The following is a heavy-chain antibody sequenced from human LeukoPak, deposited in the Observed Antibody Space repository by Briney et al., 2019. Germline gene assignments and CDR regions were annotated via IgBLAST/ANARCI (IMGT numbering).Heavy chain of an antibody. CDR3: AGNYGGNSDS. Sequence: GGSLRLSRAASQFPFSSSWMSWVRQAPGKGLEWVANIKQDGSEKYYVDSVKGRFTISRDNAKNSLYLQMNSLRAEDTAVYYCAGNYGGNSDSWGQGTLVTVSS. CDR2: IKQDGSEK. V-gene: IGHV3-7*02. D-gene: IGHD4-23*01. J-gene: IGHJ4*02. CDR1: QFPFSSSW.